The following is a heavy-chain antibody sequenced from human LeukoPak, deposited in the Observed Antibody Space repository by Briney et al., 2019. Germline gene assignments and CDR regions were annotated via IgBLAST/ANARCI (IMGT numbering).Heavy chain of an antibody. J-gene: IGHJ6*03. CDR2: ISSSSSYM. D-gene: IGHD1-26*01. CDR1: GFTFSTYT. V-gene: IGHV3-21*01. CDR3: ARDPYSGNYGNDYYYYMDV. Sequence: GGSLRLSCAASGFTFSTYTMNWVRQAPGKGLEWVSSISSSSSYMYYADSVKGRFTISRDNAKSSLYLQMDSLGPEDTAVYYCARDPYSGNYGNDYYYYMDVWGKGTTVTISS.